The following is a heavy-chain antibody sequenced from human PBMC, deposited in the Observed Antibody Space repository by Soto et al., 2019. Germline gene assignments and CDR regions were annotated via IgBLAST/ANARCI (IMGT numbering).Heavy chain of an antibody. Sequence: PSETLSLTCTVSGGSISSYYWSWIRQPPGKGLEWIGYIYYTGTTTYNPSIKSRVTISVDSSKNQFSLNLTSVSAADTAGYYCARLGGFYQSLDSWGQGTLVTVSS. J-gene: IGHJ5*01. CDR2: IYYTGTT. CDR1: GGSISSYY. D-gene: IGHD3-22*01. V-gene: IGHV4-59*12. CDR3: ARLGGFYQSLDS.